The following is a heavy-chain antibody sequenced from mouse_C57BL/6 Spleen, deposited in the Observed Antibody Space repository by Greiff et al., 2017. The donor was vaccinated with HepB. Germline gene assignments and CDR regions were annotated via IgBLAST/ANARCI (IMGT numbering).Heavy chain of an antibody. CDR3: AWIYYYCSSLLDY. J-gene: IGHJ2*01. D-gene: IGHD1-1*01. V-gene: IGHV1-54*01. CDR1: GYAFTNYL. CDR2: INPGSGGT. Sequence: QVQLQQSGAELVRPGTSVKVSCKASGYAFTNYLIEWVKQRPGQGLEWIGVINPGSGGTNYNEKFKGNATLTADKSSSTAYMPLSSLTSEDSAVYFCAWIYYYCSSLLDYWGQGTTLTVSS.